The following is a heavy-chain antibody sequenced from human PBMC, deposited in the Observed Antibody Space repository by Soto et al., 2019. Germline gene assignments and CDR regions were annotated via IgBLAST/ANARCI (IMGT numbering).Heavy chain of an antibody. V-gene: IGHV4-59*01. CDR2: IYDTGST. J-gene: IGHJ5*02. CDR3: ARCPIDHNWFDP. CDR1: GSDITTYY. Sequence: SETLSLTCTVSGSDITTYYWSWLRQSPGKGLEWIGHIYDTGSTTYNPSLKSRVTISVDTSNKQFSLRLTSVTAADTAVYYCARCPIDHNWFDPWGQGTLVTAPQ. D-gene: IGHD3-9*01.